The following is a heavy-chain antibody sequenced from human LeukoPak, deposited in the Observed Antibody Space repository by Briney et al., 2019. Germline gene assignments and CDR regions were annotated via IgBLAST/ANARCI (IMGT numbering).Heavy chain of an antibody. D-gene: IGHD6-13*01. J-gene: IGHJ6*03. CDR3: ARGAEGSSWYSSGYMDV. CDR2: INHSGST. CDR1: GGSFSGYY. Sequence: SETLSLTCAVYGGSFSGYYWSWIRQPPGKGLEWIGEINHSGSTNYNPSLKSRVTISVDTSKNQFSLKLSSVTAADTAVYYCARGAEGSSWYSSGYMDVWGKGTTVTVSS. V-gene: IGHV4-34*01.